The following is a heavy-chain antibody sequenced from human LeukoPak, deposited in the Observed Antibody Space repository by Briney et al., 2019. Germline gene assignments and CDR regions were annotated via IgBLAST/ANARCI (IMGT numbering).Heavy chain of an antibody. CDR3: AHTSTMALFDY. D-gene: IGHD3-10*01. CDR2: ISSSGSYI. Sequence: GGSLRLSCAASGFTFSDYNMNWVRQAPGKGLEWVSSISSSGSYIYYADSVKGRFTISRDNAKNSLYLQMNSLRAEDTAVYYCAHTSTMALFDYWGQGTLVTVSS. J-gene: IGHJ4*02. CDR1: GFTFSDYN. V-gene: IGHV3-21*01.